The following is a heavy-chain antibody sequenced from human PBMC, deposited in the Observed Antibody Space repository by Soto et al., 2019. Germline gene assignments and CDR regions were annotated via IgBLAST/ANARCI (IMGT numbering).Heavy chain of an antibody. Sequence: EVQLLESGGGLVQPGGSLRLSCTASGFTFSSHAMTWVRQAPGKGLEWVSGLSDRGGSTYYADSVKGRFTISRDNSMNTLYLQMTTLRAEDTAVYYCAKVSSSWYAGFFDLWGQGTLVTVSS. D-gene: IGHD6-13*01. J-gene: IGHJ4*02. CDR3: AKVSSSWYAGFFDL. V-gene: IGHV3-23*01. CDR2: LSDRGGST. CDR1: GFTFSSHA.